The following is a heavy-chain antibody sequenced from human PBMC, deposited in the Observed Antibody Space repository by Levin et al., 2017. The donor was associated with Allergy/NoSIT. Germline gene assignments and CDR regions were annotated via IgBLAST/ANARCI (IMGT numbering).Heavy chain of an antibody. J-gene: IGHJ5*01. Sequence: LSLTCAASGFTFSSSWMHWVRQIPGMGLEWVSHINSDGSDTNYADSVKGRFTFSRDNARNTMYLQMASLRVEDTAVYYCARGACSRTSCLDSWGQGTLVTVSS. CDR2: INSDGSDT. CDR1: GFTFSSSW. CDR3: ARGACSRTSCLDS. D-gene: IGHD2-2*01. V-gene: IGHV3-74*01.